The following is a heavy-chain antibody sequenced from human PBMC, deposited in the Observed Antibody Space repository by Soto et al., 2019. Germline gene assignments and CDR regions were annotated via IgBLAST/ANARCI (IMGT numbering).Heavy chain of an antibody. D-gene: IGHD6-6*01. V-gene: IGHV3-23*01. Sequence: LSLSCVASGFSFSDSAMFWVRQAPGKGLEWVSTISYHSIGTHYADSVKGRFTISRDNSKDTVWLQMNGLRAEDTAVYYCAKDPSTRPADFWDKGTLGTVYS. CDR3: AKDPSTRPADF. CDR2: ISYHSIGT. CDR1: GFSFSDSA. J-gene: IGHJ4*02.